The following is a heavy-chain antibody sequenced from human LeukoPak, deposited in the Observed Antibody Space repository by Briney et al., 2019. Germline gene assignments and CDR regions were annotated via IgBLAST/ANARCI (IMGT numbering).Heavy chain of an antibody. V-gene: IGHV3-23*01. CDR1: GFTFQHYA. CDR2: ISGTGGST. D-gene: IGHD2-21*01. CDR3: AKGSVAIPQFFKS. Sequence: GGSLRLSCAASGFTFQHYAMNWVRQAPGKGLEWVASISGTGGSTFYADFAKGRFIISRDNSKDTLSLQLNSLTGTDTALYFCAKGSVAIPQFFKSWGRGILVTVSS. J-gene: IGHJ4*02.